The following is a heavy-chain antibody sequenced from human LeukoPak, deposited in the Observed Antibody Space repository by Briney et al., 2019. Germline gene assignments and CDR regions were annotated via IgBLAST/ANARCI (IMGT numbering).Heavy chain of an antibody. J-gene: IGHJ6*03. V-gene: IGHV4-38-2*02. D-gene: IGHD3-22*01. CDR3: TRGSIAYYYMDV. Sequence: SETLSLTCTVSGYPISSGYYWGWIRQPPGKGLEWIGSIYHSGSTYYNPSLKSRVTISVDTSKNQFSLKLSSVTAADTAVYYCTRGSIAYYYMDVWGKGTTVTISS. CDR2: IYHSGST. CDR1: GYPISSGYY.